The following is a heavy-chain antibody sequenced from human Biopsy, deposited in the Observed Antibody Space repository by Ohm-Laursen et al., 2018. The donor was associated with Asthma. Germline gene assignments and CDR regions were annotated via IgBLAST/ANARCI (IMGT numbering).Heavy chain of an antibody. Sequence: SLRLSCAASGFTFRSYAMHWVRQAPGRGLEWVAVLSYNGNNKYYADSVRGRFTISRDNSENTLYLQMNSLRVEDTAVYYCARGDWYGSASNGYWGKGALVTVSS. CDR3: ARGDWYGSASNGY. J-gene: IGHJ4*02. CDR1: GFTFRSYA. D-gene: IGHD6-6*01. CDR2: LSYNGNNK. V-gene: IGHV3-30*04.